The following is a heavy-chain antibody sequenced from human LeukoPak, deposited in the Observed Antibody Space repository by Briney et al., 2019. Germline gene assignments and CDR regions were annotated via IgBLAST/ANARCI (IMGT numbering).Heavy chain of an antibody. CDR1: GFTFSAYV. CDR3: ARSKVATAVTTSFDY. J-gene: IGHJ4*02. D-gene: IGHD4-17*01. CDR2: IWYDGSSK. V-gene: IGHV3-33*01. Sequence: PGGSLRLSCAASGFTFSAYVMHWVRQAPGKGLEWVAVIWYDGSSKYYADSVKGRFTISRDNSKHTLYLQMNSLRAEDTAVYYCARSKVATAVTTSFDYWGQGTLVTVSS.